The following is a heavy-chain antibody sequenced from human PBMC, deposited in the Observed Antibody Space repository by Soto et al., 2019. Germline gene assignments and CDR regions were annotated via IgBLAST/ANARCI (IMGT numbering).Heavy chain of an antibody. V-gene: IGHV1-18*01. CDR2: ISAYNGNT. CDR3: ARERPDYGDFDY. CDR1: GYTFTSYG. J-gene: IGHJ4*02. Sequence: ASVKVSCKASGYTFTSYGISWVRQVPGQGLEWMGWISAYNGNTNYAQKLQGRVTMTTDTSTSTAYMELGSLRSDDTAVYYCARERPDYGDFDYWGQGTLVTVSS. D-gene: IGHD3-16*01.